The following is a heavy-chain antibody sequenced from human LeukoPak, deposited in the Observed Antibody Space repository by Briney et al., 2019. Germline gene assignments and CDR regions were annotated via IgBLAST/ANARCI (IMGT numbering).Heavy chain of an antibody. CDR3: ARVRSRGWGGYDPLSRGMDV. CDR1: GFTFSSYE. D-gene: IGHD5-12*01. V-gene: IGHV3-48*03. Sequence: GGSLRLSCAASGFTFSSYEMNWVRQAPGKGPEWVSYISSSGSTIYYADSVKGRFTISRDNAKNSLYLQMNSLRAEDTAAYYCARVRSRGWGGYDPLSRGMDVWGKGTTVTVSS. J-gene: IGHJ6*04. CDR2: ISSSGSTI.